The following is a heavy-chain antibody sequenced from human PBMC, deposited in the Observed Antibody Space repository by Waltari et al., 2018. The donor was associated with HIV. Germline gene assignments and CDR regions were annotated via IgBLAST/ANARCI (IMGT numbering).Heavy chain of an antibody. CDR2: INPDDFDT. CDR1: GYKFTSYW. V-gene: IGHV5-51*01. Sequence: EVQLVQSGAAVRKPGESLRISCKVSGYKFTSYWIVWVRQMPGKGLEWMGDINPDDFDTRYSPSFQGQVTISADKSISTAYLQWSSLKASDTAMYYCARRVDFWSFYYEYWGQGTLVTESPQ. D-gene: IGHD3-3*01. J-gene: IGHJ4*02. CDR3: ARRVDFWSFYYEY.